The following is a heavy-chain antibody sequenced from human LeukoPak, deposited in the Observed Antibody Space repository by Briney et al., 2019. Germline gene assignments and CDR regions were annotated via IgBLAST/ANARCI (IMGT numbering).Heavy chain of an antibody. CDR3: ARESQANYYDSSGYYYY. V-gene: IGHV4-34*01. CDR2: INHSGST. J-gene: IGHJ4*02. Sequence: SETLSLTCAVYGGSFSSYYWSWIRQPPGKGLEWIGEINHSGSTNYNPSLKSRVTISVDTSKNQFSLKLSSVTAADTAVYYCARESQANYYDSSGYYYYWGQGTLVTVSS. CDR1: GGSFSSYY. D-gene: IGHD3-22*01.